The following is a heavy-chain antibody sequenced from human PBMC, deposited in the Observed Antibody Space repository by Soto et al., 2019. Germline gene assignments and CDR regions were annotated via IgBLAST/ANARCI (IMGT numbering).Heavy chain of an antibody. D-gene: IGHD3-3*01. CDR2: INPSGGST. CDR1: GYTFTSYY. J-gene: IGHJ6*03. Sequence: QVQLVQSGAEVKKPGASVKVSCKASGYTFTSYYMHWVRQAPGQGLEWMGIINPSGGSTSYAQKFQGRVTMTRATSTSTVYMELSSLRSEDTAVYYCARGPGDDFTPLDYYYYYMDVWGKGTTVTVSS. V-gene: IGHV1-46*03. CDR3: ARGPGDDFTPLDYYYYYMDV.